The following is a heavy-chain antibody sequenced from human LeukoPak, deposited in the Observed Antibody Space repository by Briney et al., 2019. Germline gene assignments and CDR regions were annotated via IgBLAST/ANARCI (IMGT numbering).Heavy chain of an antibody. Sequence: ASVNVSLKASGYTFTTHGIAWVRQAPGQGLEWMGWISAHNGNTNYAQSLQGRVTMTTDTSTNTAYMELRSLRSDDTAVYYCARDGYFDLWGRGTLVTVSS. CDR2: ISAHNGNT. J-gene: IGHJ2*01. CDR1: GYTFTTHG. CDR3: ARDGYFDL. V-gene: IGHV1-18*01.